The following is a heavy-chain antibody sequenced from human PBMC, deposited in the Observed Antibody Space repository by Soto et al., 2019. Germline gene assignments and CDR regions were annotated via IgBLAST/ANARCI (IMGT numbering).Heavy chain of an antibody. Sequence: GASVKVCCKASGYSFTDCHIHWVRQAPGQGLEWLGRINPKSGGTSTAQKFQGWVTMTTDTSISTASMELTRLTSDDTAIYYCARGDSTXCSNGVCSFFYNHDMDVWGQGTTVTVSS. J-gene: IGHJ6*02. V-gene: IGHV1-2*04. D-gene: IGHD2-8*01. CDR1: GYSFTDCH. CDR3: ARGDSTXCSNGVCSFFYNHDMDV. CDR2: INPKSGGT.